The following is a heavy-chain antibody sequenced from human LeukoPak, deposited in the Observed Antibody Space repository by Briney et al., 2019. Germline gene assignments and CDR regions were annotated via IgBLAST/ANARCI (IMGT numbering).Heavy chain of an antibody. Sequence: SETLSLTCTVSGGSISSYYWSWIRQPPGKGLECVGYIYYSGSTNYNPSLKSRVTISVDTSKNQLSLKLSSVTVGDTALYDCARHFRYTSSWWECDAFDIWGQGTMVTVSS. CDR2: IYYSGST. J-gene: IGHJ3*02. V-gene: IGHV4-59*08. CDR1: GGSISSYY. D-gene: IGHD6-13*01. CDR3: ARHFRYTSSWWECDAFDI.